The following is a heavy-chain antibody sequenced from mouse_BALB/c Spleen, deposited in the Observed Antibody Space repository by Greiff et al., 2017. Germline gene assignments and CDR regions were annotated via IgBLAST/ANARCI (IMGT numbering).Heavy chain of an antibody. D-gene: IGHD2-2*01. J-gene: IGHJ2*01. V-gene: IGHV5-6-5*01. Sequence: EVHLVESGGGLVKPGGSLKLSCAASGFTFSSYAMPWVRQTPEKRLEWVASISSGGSTYYPDSVMGGFTISRDNARNILYLQMSSFRSEDRTMDYYAGLQQVFDYWGQGTTLTVSS. CDR1: GFTFSSYA. CDR2: ISSGGST. CDR3: AGLQQVFDY.